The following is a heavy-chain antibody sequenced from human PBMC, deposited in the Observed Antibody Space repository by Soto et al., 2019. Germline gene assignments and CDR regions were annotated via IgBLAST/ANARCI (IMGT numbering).Heavy chain of an antibody. V-gene: IGHV1-69*12. D-gene: IGHD3-10*01. CDR1: GGTFSSYA. Sequence: QVQLVQSGAEVKKPGSSVKVSCKASGGTFSSYAISWVRQAPGQGLEWMGGIIPIFGTANYAQKFQGRVTITADESTSKAYMELSSLRSEDTAVYYCARDYYGSGRGSSYYYYGMDVWGQGTTVTVSS. CDR2: IIPIFGTA. J-gene: IGHJ6*02. CDR3: ARDYYGSGRGSSYYYYGMDV.